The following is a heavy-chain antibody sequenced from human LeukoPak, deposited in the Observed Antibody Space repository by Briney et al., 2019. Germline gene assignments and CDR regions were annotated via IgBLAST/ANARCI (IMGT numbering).Heavy chain of an antibody. CDR1: GFTFSSYS. V-gene: IGHV3-30*03. Sequence: GGSLRLSCAASGFTFSSYSMNWVRQAPGKGLEWVAVISYDGSRKDYTDSVNGRFTISRDNSKNTLYLQMNSLRAEDTAVYYCARDFDYWGQGTLVTVSS. CDR2: ISYDGSRK. CDR3: ARDFDY. J-gene: IGHJ4*02.